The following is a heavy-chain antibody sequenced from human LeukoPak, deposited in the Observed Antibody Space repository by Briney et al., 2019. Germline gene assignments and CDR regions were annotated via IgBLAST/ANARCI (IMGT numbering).Heavy chain of an antibody. CDR2: ISTGSSFI. D-gene: IGHD3-22*01. V-gene: IGHV3-21*01. Sequence: MAGGSLRLSCAASGFTFSSYSMNWVRQAPGRGLEWVSSISTGSSFIHYADSVKGRFTISRDIAKNSLYLQMNGLRAEDTAVYYCARTDYYDKSIDYWGQGTLVTVSS. CDR3: ARTDYYDKSIDY. CDR1: GFTFSSYS. J-gene: IGHJ4*02.